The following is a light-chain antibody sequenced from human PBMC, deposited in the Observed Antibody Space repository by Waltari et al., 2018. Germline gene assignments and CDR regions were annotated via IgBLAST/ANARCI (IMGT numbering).Light chain of an antibody. CDR1: SSDVGRYVL. CDR3: CSYAGSSVFKVL. Sequence: QSALTQPASVSGSPGQSITISCTGTSSDVGRYVLVSWYQQHPGKAPKLMIYEVNKRPSGVSERFSGSKSGSTAFLTISGLQAEDEAHYYCCSYAGSSVFKVLFGGGTKLTVL. J-gene: IGLJ2*01. V-gene: IGLV2-23*02. CDR2: EVN.